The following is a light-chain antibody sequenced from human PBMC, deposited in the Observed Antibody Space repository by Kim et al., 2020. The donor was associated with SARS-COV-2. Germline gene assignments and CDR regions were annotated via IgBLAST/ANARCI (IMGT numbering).Light chain of an antibody. CDR1: QSVSIN. CDR3: QQTFSTQYS. Sequence: SASVGDRVTITCRATQSVSINLNWYQQRPVKAPRLLIYGASTLQSGVPSRFSGSGSGTGFTLTISSLQPEDFAIYYCQQTFSTQYSFGQGTKLEI. CDR2: GAS. J-gene: IGKJ2*03. V-gene: IGKV1-39*01.